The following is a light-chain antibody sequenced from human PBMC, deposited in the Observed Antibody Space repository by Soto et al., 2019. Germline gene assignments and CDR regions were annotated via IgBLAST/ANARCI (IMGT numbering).Light chain of an antibody. V-gene: IGKV3-15*01. CDR2: GAS. J-gene: IGKJ1*01. CDR1: QSVSSK. Sequence: EIVMTQSPATLSVSPGERATLSCRASQSVSSKLAWYQQKPGQAPRVLIHGASTRATGIPARFSGSGSGTEFTLTISSLQSEDGAVYYCQHYNQWPPTWTIAQETEV. CDR3: QHYNQWPPTWT.